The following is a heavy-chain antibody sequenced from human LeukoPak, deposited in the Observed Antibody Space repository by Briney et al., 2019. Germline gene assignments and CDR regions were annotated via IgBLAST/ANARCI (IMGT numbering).Heavy chain of an antibody. V-gene: IGHV3-48*01. CDR2: ISSSSSTI. Sequence: GGSLRLFCAASGFTFSSYSMNWVRQAPGKGLEWVSYISSSSSTIYYADSVKGRFTISRDNAKNSLYLQMNSLRAEDTAVYYCARGPPLFYKEQPGWWFDPWGQGTLVTVSS. D-gene: IGHD3-10*01. CDR3: ARGPPLFYKEQPGWWFDP. CDR1: GFTFSSYS. J-gene: IGHJ5*02.